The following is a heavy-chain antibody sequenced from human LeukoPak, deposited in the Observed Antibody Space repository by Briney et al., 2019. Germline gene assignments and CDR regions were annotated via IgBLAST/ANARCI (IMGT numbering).Heavy chain of an antibody. J-gene: IGHJ4*02. CDR2: IFYDGSRK. CDR1: GFTFSNFG. D-gene: IGHD3-10*01. Sequence: GESLRLSCAASGFTFSNFGFHWVRQAPGKGLEGVAVIFYDGSRKFYADSVKGRFTISRETSKNTLYLQLNSLRAEDTAVYYCARDDSATYYNLAYWGQGTPVTVSS. CDR3: ARDDSATYYNLAY. V-gene: IGHV3-33*01.